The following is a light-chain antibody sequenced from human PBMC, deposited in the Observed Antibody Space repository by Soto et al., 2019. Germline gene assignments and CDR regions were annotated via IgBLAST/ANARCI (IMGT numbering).Light chain of an antibody. V-gene: IGKV1-12*01. Sequence: DIPMTQSPSSVSASVGDRVTITCRASQGISNWLAWYQQKPGKAPKLLIYAASSLQSGVPSRFSGSGFGTDFTLTISSLQPEDFATYYCQQSNSFPFTFGPGTKVDIK. J-gene: IGKJ3*01. CDR3: QQSNSFPFT. CDR1: QGISNW. CDR2: AAS.